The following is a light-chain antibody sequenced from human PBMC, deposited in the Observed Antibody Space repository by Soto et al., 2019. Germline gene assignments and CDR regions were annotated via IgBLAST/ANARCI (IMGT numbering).Light chain of an antibody. CDR1: SSNIGAGYD. CDR2: GNS. CDR3: QSYDSSLSAHDV. V-gene: IGLV1-40*01. Sequence: QSVLTQPPSVSGAPGQRVTLSCTGSSSNIGAGYDVHWYQQLPGTAPKLLIYGNSNRPAGVPDRFSGSKSGTSASMAITGLQAEDEADYYCQSYDSSLSAHDVFGTGTKLTVL. J-gene: IGLJ1*01.